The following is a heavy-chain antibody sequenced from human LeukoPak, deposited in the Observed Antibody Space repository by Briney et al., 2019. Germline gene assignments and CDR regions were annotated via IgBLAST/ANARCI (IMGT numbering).Heavy chain of an antibody. CDR2: ISGSGGGT. Sequence: GGSLRLSCAASGFTFSSYAMSWVRQAPGKGLEWVSAISGSGGGTYYADSVKGRFTISRDNSKNTLYLQMNSLRAEDTAVYYCAKDLCSGGSCYFDYYYYMDVWGKGTTVTVSS. V-gene: IGHV3-23*01. CDR1: GFTFSSYA. J-gene: IGHJ6*03. D-gene: IGHD2-15*01. CDR3: AKDLCSGGSCYFDYYYYMDV.